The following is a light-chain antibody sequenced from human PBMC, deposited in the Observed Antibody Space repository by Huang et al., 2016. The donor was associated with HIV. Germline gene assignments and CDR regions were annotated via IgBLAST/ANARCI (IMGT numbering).Light chain of an antibody. Sequence: DIQMTQSPSTLSASVGDRVIITCRASQSIGNWLAWFQQKPGRAPKLLIYDASNLQNGFPSRFSGSGSGTVFTLTIDNLQPEDYSTYYCQQYNTPPYRFGQGTKVDIK. CDR3: QQYNTPPYR. V-gene: IGKV1-5*01. CDR1: QSIGNW. J-gene: IGKJ2*03. CDR2: DAS.